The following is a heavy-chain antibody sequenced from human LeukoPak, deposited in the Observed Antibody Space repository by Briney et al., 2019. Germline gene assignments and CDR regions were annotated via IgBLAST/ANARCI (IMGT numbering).Heavy chain of an antibody. V-gene: IGHV3-23*01. CDR3: AKDLRIYWFDH. Sequence: GGSLRLSCGASGFTFSSYGMHWVRQAPGKGLEWVSAISGSGGSTYYADSVKGRFTISRDNSKNTLYLQMNSLRAEDTAVYYCAKDLRIYWFDHWGQGTLVTVSS. CDR1: GFTFSSYG. J-gene: IGHJ5*02. CDR2: ISGSGGST. D-gene: IGHD3-10*01.